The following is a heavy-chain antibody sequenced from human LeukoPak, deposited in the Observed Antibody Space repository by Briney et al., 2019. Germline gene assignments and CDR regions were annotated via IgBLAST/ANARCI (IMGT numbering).Heavy chain of an antibody. CDR1: GGSISSSSYY. V-gene: IGHV4-39*07. Sequence: SETLSLTCTVSGGSISSSSYYWGWIRQPPGKGLEWIGEINHSGSTNYNPSLKSRVTISVDTSKNQFSLKLSSVTAADTAVYYCARRGLTYCSSTGCYLGYYYYYMDVWGKGTTVTISS. D-gene: IGHD2-2*01. CDR2: INHSGST. J-gene: IGHJ6*03. CDR3: ARRGLTYCSSTGCYLGYYYYYMDV.